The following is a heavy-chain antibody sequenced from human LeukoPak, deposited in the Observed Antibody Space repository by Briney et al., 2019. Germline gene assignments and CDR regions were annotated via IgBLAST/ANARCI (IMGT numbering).Heavy chain of an antibody. J-gene: IGHJ4*02. D-gene: IGHD6-13*01. V-gene: IGHV3-30*04. Sequence: GGSLRLSCAASGFTFSSYAMHWVRQAPGKGLEWVAVISYDGSNKYYADSVKGRFTISRDNSKNTLYLQMNSLRAEDTAVYYCARAGSSSWYLGGHFDYWGQGTLVTVSS. CDR1: GFTFSSYA. CDR3: ARAGSSSWYLGGHFDY. CDR2: ISYDGSNK.